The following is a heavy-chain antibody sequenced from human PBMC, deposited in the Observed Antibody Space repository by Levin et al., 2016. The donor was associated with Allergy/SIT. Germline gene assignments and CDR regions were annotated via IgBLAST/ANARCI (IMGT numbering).Heavy chain of an antibody. V-gene: IGHV1-58*01. CDR3: AVDSYYGFWSGYYRVEGDNH. J-gene: IGHJ5*02. CDR2: IVIGSGNT. D-gene: IGHD3-3*01. Sequence: SVKVSCKASGFTFTNSAVQWVRQARGQRLEWLGWIVIGSGNTNYGQKFQERVTITRDMSTSTAYMELSSLRSEDTAVYYCAVDSYYGFWSGYYRVEGDNHWGQGTLVTVSS. CDR1: GFTFTNSA.